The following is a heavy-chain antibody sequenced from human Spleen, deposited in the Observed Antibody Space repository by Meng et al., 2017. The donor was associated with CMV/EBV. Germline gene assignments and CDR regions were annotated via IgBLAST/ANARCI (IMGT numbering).Heavy chain of an antibody. J-gene: IGHJ3*02. CDR2: IYYSGAS. Sequence: GSLRLSCRVSGDSISSDTDYWAWIRQPPGRGPEWIGSIYYSGASYYNPSLSSRVTISVDTSKNQFSLKLSSVTAADTAVYYCARRAYCSSTSCYMVKAFDIWGQGTMVTVSS. V-gene: IGHV4-39*07. D-gene: IGHD2-2*02. CDR3: ARRAYCSSTSCYMVKAFDI. CDR1: GDSISSDTDY.